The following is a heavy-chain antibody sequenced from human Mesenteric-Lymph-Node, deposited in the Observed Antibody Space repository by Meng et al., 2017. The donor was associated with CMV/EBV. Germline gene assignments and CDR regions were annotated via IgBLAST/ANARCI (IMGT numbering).Heavy chain of an antibody. D-gene: IGHD2-8*01. CDR2: IDSTSNYI. CDR1: GFNFYTYS. Sequence: GESLKISCAASGFNFYTYSMNWVRQAPGKGLEWVSAIDSTSNYIYYTDSVKGRFTISRDNAKDSLYLQMNSLTAEDTAVYYCARDLRNGNPPYCDRWGQGTLVTVSS. V-gene: IGHV3-21*01. J-gene: IGHJ4*02. CDR3: ARDLRNGNPPYCDR.